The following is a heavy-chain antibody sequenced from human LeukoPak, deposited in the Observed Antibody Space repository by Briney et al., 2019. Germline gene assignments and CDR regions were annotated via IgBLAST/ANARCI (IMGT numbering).Heavy chain of an antibody. J-gene: IGHJ5*02. Sequence: PGGSLRLSRTVSGFSFHYWMAWVRQAPGKGLEWVANIKEDGSERHYVDSVRDRFTIYRDNAKSSLYLQMDSLKVDDTAVCFCVFQKPAPSTIFGTWGQGTLVTVSS. D-gene: IGHD3-9*01. CDR3: VFQKPAPSTIFGT. V-gene: IGHV3-7*02. CDR2: IKEDGSER. CDR1: GFSFHYW.